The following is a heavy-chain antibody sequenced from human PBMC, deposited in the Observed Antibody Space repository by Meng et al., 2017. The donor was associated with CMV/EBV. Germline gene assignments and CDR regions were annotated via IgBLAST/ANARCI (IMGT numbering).Heavy chain of an antibody. CDR3: ARVTGAGDYYFDY. J-gene: IGHJ4*02. D-gene: IGHD4-17*01. V-gene: IGHV3-64*02. CDR2: ISSNGGST. CDR1: GFTFSSYA. Sequence: GESLKISCAASGFTFSSYAMHWARQAPGKGLEYVSAISSNGGSTYYADSVKGRFTISRDNSKNTLYLQMGSLRAEDMAVYYCARVTGAGDYYFDYWGQGTLVTVSS.